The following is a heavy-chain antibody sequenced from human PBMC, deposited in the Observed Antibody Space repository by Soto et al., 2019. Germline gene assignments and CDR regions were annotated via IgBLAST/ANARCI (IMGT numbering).Heavy chain of an antibody. CDR3: AKDHSFTVARSGAFDI. CDR2: ISGSGGST. Sequence: EVQLLESGGGLVQPGGSLRLSCAASGFTFSSYAMSWVRQAPGKGLEWVSAISGSGGSTYYADSVKGRFTISRDNSKNTLYLQMNSLRAEDTAVSYCAKDHSFTVARSGAFDIWSQGTMVTVSS. V-gene: IGHV3-23*01. J-gene: IGHJ3*02. CDR1: GFTFSSYA. D-gene: IGHD5-12*01.